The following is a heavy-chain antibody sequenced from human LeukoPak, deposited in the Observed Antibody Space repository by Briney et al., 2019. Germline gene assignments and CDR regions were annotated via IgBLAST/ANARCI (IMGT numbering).Heavy chain of an antibody. CDR1: GGSFSGYY. V-gene: IGHV4-34*01. Sequence: SETLSLTCAVYGGSFSGYYWSWIRQPRGKGLEGIGEINHSGSTNYNPSLKSRVTISVDTSKNQFSLKLSSVTAADTAVYYCARGRFLEWLRPFDYWGQGTLVTVSS. CDR2: INHSGST. CDR3: ARGRFLEWLRPFDY. J-gene: IGHJ4*02. D-gene: IGHD3-3*01.